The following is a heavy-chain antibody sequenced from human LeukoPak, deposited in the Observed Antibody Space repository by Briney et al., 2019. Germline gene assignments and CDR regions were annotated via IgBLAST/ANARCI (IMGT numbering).Heavy chain of an antibody. V-gene: IGHV4-39*01. CDR3: ARHEEEDGYNAKTIDS. D-gene: IGHD5-24*01. CDR2: IHSSGSTT. J-gene: IGHJ4*02. CDR1: GGSISSSSYY. Sequence: PSETLSLTCTVSGGSISSSSYYWGWIRQPPGKGLEWIGTIHSSGSTTYYNPSLKSRLTISVDTSKNQFSLKLSSVTAADTAVYYCARHEEEDGYNAKTIDSWGQGTLVTVSS.